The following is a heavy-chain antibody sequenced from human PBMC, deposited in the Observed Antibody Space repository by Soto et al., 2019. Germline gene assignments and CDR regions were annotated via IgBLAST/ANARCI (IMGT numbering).Heavy chain of an antibody. Sequence: SVKVSCKASGGTFSIYAISWVRQAPGQGLEWMGGIIPIFGTANYAQKFQGRVTITADESTSTAYMELSSLRSEDTAVYYCARVAGGWGSSWYGDAFDIWGQGTMVTVSS. V-gene: IGHV1-69*13. CDR3: ARVAGGWGSSWYGDAFDI. CDR1: GGTFSIYA. D-gene: IGHD6-13*01. J-gene: IGHJ3*02. CDR2: IIPIFGTA.